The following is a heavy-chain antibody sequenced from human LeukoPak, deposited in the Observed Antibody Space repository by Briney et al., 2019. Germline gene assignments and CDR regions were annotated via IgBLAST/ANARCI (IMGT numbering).Heavy chain of an antibody. CDR3: ARRGWYYDILTGYSNYFDY. CDR2: IYCSGST. CDR1: GGSISSYY. J-gene: IGHJ4*02. V-gene: IGHV4-59*08. D-gene: IGHD3-9*01. Sequence: SETLSLTCTVSGGSISSYYWSWIRQPPGKGLEWIGYIYCSGSTNYNPSLKSRVTISVDTSKNQFSLKLSSVTAADTAVYYCARRGWYYDILTGYSNYFDYWGQGTLVTVSS.